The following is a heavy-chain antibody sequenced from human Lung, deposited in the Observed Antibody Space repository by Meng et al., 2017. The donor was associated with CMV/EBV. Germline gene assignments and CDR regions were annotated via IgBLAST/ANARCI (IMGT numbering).Heavy chain of an antibody. J-gene: IGHJ4*02. CDR1: GFAFRSYS. CDR2: ISSSVSDV. D-gene: IGHD4-11*01. CDR3: ARAGTTVTFFDH. Sequence: GGSLRLSCAASGFAFRSYSMNWVRQPPGKGLEWVASISSSVSDVYSADSVKGRFIISRDNGRDSLYLQMNSLRAEDTGVYYCARAGTTVTFFDHWGQGTPVTVSS. V-gene: IGHV3-21*01.